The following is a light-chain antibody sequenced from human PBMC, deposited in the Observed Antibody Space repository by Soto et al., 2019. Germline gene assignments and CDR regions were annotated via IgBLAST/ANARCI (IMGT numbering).Light chain of an antibody. V-gene: IGKV1-5*01. CDR1: QTISTW. CDR3: QQYNSYSWT. J-gene: IGKJ1*01. CDR2: DAS. Sequence: DIQVTQSPPTLSASVGDRVTITCRASQTISTWMAWYQQKPGKAPKLLVYDASTLQSGVASRFSGSGSGTEFTLIISGLQPDDSATYYCQQYNSYSWTFGQGTKV.